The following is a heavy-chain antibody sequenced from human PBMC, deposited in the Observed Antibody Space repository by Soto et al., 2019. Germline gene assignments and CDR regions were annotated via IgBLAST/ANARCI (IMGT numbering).Heavy chain of an antibody. CDR3: ASWLKGPDIGNYYYGMDV. CDR1: GGAFSDYA. J-gene: IGHJ6*02. Sequence: QVQLVQSGAEVKKPGSSVKVSCKASGGAFSDYAFSWVRQAPGQGLEWLGGIMPIFRAPDYAQKFQGRVTSTADEVTWTPXMAMNSLRSEDTAVYYCASWLKGPDIGNYYYGMDVWGQGTTVTVS. D-gene: IGHD2-15*01. V-gene: IGHV1-69*12. CDR2: IMPIFRAP.